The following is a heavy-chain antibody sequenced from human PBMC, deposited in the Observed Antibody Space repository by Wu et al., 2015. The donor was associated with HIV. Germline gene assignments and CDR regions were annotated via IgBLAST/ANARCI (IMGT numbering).Heavy chain of an antibody. D-gene: IGHD6-19*01. V-gene: IGHV1-2*02. J-gene: IGHJ6*03. CDR1: GYTFTDYS. CDR2: INPNSGGT. Sequence: QVQLVQSGAEVKKPGASVKVSCRASGYTFTDYSIHWVRQAPGQGLEWMGWINPNSGGTNHAQKFQGRVTMTRDTSISTAYMELSRLRSDDTAVYYCARGGRSSGWYDYYYYMDVWGQRDHGHRLL. CDR3: ARGGRSSGWYDYYYYMDV.